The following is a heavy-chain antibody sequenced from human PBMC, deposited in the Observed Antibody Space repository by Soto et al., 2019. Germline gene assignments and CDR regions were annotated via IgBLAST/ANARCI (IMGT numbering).Heavy chain of an antibody. CDR2: IYYSGST. J-gene: IGHJ4*02. V-gene: IGHV4-59*01. Sequence: SETLSLTCTVSGGSISSYYWSRIRQPPGKGLEWIGYIYYSGSTNYNPSLKSRVTISVDTSKNQFSLKLSSVTAADTAVYYCARASYYYDSSGYYPFDYWGQGTLVTVSS. CDR1: GGSISSYY. CDR3: ARASYYYDSSGYYPFDY. D-gene: IGHD3-22*01.